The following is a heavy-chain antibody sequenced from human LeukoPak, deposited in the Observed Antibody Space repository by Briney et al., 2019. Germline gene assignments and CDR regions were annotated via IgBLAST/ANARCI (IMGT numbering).Heavy chain of an antibody. D-gene: IGHD5-18*01. Sequence: HPGGSLRLSCAASGFTTTTYAMSYVRQAPGKGLEWVAGIIGNGGGTYYADSVKGRFTISRDISKNTVYLQMNSLRAEDTAIYYCAKDYGEYGYGDALFDSWGQGSPVTVSS. CDR2: IIGNGGGT. CDR3: AKDYGEYGYGDALFDS. CDR1: GFTTTTYA. J-gene: IGHJ4*02. V-gene: IGHV3-23*01.